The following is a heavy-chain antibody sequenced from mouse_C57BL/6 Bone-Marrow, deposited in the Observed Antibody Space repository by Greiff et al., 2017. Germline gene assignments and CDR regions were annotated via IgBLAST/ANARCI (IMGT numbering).Heavy chain of an antibody. V-gene: IGHV5-4*01. CDR2: ISDGGSYT. Sequence: EVHLVESGGGLVKPGGSLKLSCAASGFTFSSYAMSWVRQTPEKRLEWVATISDGGSYTYYPDNVKGRFTISRDNAKNNLYLQRSHLKSWDTAMDYCAVGGYGYPAWFAYWGQGTLVTVSA. D-gene: IGHD2-2*01. J-gene: IGHJ3*01. CDR1: GFTFSSYA. CDR3: AVGGYGYPAWFAY.